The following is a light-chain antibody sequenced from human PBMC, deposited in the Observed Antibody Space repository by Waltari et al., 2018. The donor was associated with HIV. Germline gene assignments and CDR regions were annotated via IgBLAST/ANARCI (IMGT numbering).Light chain of an antibody. CDR2: DVT. CDR3: CSYAGSPWV. Sequence: QSALTPPRSVTGSPGPSITISFPGTSSHVGGYNYVSWYQHHPGKAPKLMIYDVTKRPSGVPDRFSGSKSGNTASLTISGLQAEDEANYYCCSYAGSPWVFGGGTKLTVL. CDR1: SSHVGGYNY. V-gene: IGLV2-11*01. J-gene: IGLJ2*01.